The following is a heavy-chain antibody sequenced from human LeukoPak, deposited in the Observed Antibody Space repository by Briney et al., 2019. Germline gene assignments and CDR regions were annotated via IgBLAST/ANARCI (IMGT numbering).Heavy chain of an antibody. Sequence: SVKVSCKASGGTFSSYAISWVRQAPGQGLEWMGRIIPIFGTANYAQKFQGRVTITTDESTSTAYMELSSLRSEDTAVYYCARLSLVGATLDHWGQGTLVTVSS. D-gene: IGHD1-26*01. CDR3: ARLSLVGATLDH. CDR2: IIPIFGTA. J-gene: IGHJ4*02. V-gene: IGHV1-69*05. CDR1: GGTFSSYA.